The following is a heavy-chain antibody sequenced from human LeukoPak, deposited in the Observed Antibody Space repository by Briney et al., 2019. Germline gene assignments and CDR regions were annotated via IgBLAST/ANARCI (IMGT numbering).Heavy chain of an antibody. J-gene: IGHJ4*02. CDR1: GFNFSDYY. CDR2: ISGSGYTI. V-gene: IGHV3-11*01. CDR3: ARDHNFHFDY. Sequence: PGGSLRLSCAASGFNFSDYYMSWLRQAPGMGLEWVSYISGSGYTIYYADSVKGRFTISRDNAKNSLYLQMTSLRAEDTAVYYCARDHNFHFDYWGQGTLVTVSS.